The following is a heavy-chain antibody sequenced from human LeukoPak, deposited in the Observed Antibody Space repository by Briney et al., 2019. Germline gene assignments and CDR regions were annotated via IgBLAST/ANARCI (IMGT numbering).Heavy chain of an antibody. CDR3: ARLPRIVGATFPLDY. Sequence: GASVTVSCKASGYTFTGYYMDWVGQAGGKGVEWMGWINKNSGGTKYAQKFQGRVTMTRDTSISTAYMELSRLRSDDTAVYYCARLPRIVGATFPLDYWGQGTLVTVSS. D-gene: IGHD1-26*01. J-gene: IGHJ4*02. CDR2: INKNSGGT. CDR1: GYTFTGYY. V-gene: IGHV1-2*02.